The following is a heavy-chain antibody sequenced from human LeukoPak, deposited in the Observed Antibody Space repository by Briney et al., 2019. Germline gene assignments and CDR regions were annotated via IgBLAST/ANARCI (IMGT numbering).Heavy chain of an antibody. Sequence: GGSLRLSCAASGFTFTTYGMIWARQAPGKGLEWVLGISGSGSNTYYADSAKGRFTSSRDYSKRTVYLQMNSLRAEDTAVYYCAKNGEPHYYMDVLGKGTTVTVSS. CDR2: ISGSGSNT. J-gene: IGHJ6*03. D-gene: IGHD1-14*01. CDR1: GFTFTTYG. V-gene: IGHV3-23*01. CDR3: AKNGEPHYYMDV.